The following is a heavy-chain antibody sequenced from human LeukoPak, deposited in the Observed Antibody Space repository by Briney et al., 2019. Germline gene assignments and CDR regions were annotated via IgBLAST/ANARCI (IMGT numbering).Heavy chain of an antibody. D-gene: IGHD6-25*01. CDR1: GFTFSSYA. J-gene: IGHJ6*02. CDR2: IWYDGSNK. CDR3: ARDLAAAQYYYYYGMDV. Sequence: GGSLRLSCAASGFTFSSYAMSWVRQAPGKGLEWVAVIWYDGSNKYYADSVKGRFTISRDNSKNTLYLQMNSLRAEDTAVYYCARDLAAAQYYYYYGMDVWGQGTTVTVSS. V-gene: IGHV3-33*08.